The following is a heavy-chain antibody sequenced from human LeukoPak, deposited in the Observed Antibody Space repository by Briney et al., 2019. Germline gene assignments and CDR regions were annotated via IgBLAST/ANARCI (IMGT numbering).Heavy chain of an antibody. J-gene: IGHJ5*02. V-gene: IGHV3-30-3*01. CDR1: GFTFSSYA. CDR2: ISYDGSNK. Sequence: GGSLRLSCAASGFTFSSYAMHWVRQAPGKGLEWVAVISYDGSNKYYADSVKGRFTISRDNSKNTLYLQMNSLRAEDTAVYYCARDGSLSTFVVVPAAISYWFDPWGQGTLVTVSS. D-gene: IGHD2-2*01. CDR3: ARDGSLSTFVVVPAAISYWFDP.